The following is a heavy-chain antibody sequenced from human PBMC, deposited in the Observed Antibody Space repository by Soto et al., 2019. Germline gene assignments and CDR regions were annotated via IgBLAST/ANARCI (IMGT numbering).Heavy chain of an antibody. Sequence: QVQLVQSGAEVKKPGASVKVYCKASGYTFASYAISWMRQAPGQGLEWTGWINAYNGNTNYAQKLQGRVTMTTDPATSTAYMELRSLRSDGTAVYYCARDPPPPDYCGQGTLVSVSS. CDR1: GYTFASYA. CDR2: INAYNGNT. V-gene: IGHV1-18*01. CDR3: ARDPPPPDY. J-gene: IGHJ4*02.